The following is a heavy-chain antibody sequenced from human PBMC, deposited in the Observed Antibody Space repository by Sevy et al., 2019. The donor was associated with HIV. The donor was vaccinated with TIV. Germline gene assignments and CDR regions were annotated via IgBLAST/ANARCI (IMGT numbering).Heavy chain of an antibody. D-gene: IGHD4-17*01. J-gene: IGHJ3*02. CDR3: ARARGYGGNSGAFDI. Sequence: SETLSLTCTVSGGSISSYYWSWIRQPPGKGLEWIGYLYYSGSTNYNPSLKSRVTISVDTSKNQFSLKLSSVTAADTAVYYCARARGYGGNSGAFDIWGQGTMVTVSS. CDR2: LYYSGST. V-gene: IGHV4-59*01. CDR1: GGSISSYY.